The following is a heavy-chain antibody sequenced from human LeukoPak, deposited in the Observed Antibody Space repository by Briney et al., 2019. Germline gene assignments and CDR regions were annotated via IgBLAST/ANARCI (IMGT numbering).Heavy chain of an antibody. CDR1: GGSIINYY. Sequence: TSETLSLTCTVSGGSIINYYWSWIRQPPGKGLEWIGYIYYSGSTSYSPSLKSRVTMSVDTSKNQFSLKLTSVTAADTAVYYCARVRESSGWDYFDYWGQGAQVTVSS. V-gene: IGHV4-59*01. CDR2: IYYSGST. J-gene: IGHJ4*02. D-gene: IGHD6-19*01. CDR3: ARVRESSGWDYFDY.